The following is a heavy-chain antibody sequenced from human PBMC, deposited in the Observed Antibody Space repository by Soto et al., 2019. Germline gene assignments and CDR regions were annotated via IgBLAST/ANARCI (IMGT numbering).Heavy chain of an antibody. Sequence: SETLSLTCTVSGGSISSYYWSWIRQPPGKGLEWIGYIYYSGSTYYNPSLKSRVTISVDTSKNQFSLKLSSVTAADTAVYYCARERIAAAGSAEYFQHWGQGTLVTVSS. V-gene: IGHV4-59*12. CDR2: IYYSGST. CDR1: GGSISSYY. J-gene: IGHJ1*01. CDR3: ARERIAAAGSAEYFQH. D-gene: IGHD6-13*01.